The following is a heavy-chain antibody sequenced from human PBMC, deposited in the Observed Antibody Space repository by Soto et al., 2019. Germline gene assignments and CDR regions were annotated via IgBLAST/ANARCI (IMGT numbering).Heavy chain of an antibody. CDR2: IIPIFGTA. CDR1: GGTFSSYA. Sequence: SVKVSCKASGGTFSSYAISWVRQAPGQGLEWMGGIIPIFGTANYAQKFQGRVTITADESTSTAYMELSSLRSEDTAVYYCASITIFGVVIPGYYYYGMDVWGQGTTVTVSS. V-gene: IGHV1-69*13. D-gene: IGHD3-3*01. J-gene: IGHJ6*02. CDR3: ASITIFGVVIPGYYYYGMDV.